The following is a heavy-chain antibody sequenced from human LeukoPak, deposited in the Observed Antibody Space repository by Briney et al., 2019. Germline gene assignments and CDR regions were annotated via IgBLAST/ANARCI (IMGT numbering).Heavy chain of an antibody. J-gene: IGHJ4*02. CDR1: GGSFSDYY. Sequence: SETLSLTCAVYGGSFSDYYWSWIRQPPGKGLEWIGNINHSGSTNYNPSLKSRVTISVDTSKNQFSLKLSSVTAADTAVYYCASITGTTDYWGQGTLVTVSS. D-gene: IGHD1-7*01. CDR3: ASITGTTDY. V-gene: IGHV4-34*01. CDR2: INHSGST.